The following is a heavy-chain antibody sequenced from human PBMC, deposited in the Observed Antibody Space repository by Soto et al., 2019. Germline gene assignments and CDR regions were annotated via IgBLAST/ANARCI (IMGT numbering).Heavy chain of an antibody. CDR1: GGSISSSSYY. D-gene: IGHD5-12*01. CDR3: ARQGEMATIIDY. CDR2: IYYSGST. Sequence: QLQLQESGPGLVKPSETLSLTCTVSGGSISSSSYYWGWVRQPPGKGLEGIGSIYYSGSTYYNPSLKSRVTISVDTSKNQFSLKLSSVTAADTAVYYCARQGEMATIIDYWGQGTLVTVSS. J-gene: IGHJ4*02. V-gene: IGHV4-39*01.